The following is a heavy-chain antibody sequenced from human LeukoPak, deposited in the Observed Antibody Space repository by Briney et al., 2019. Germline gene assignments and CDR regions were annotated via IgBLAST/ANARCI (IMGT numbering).Heavy chain of an antibody. Sequence: ASVKVSCKASGYTLTCYYMQWARQARGQGLEWMGWINLNSGGTNDAQKFQGRVTMTRDTSISTAYMELSRLRSDDAAVYYCASIGWNDVRDAFDIWGQGTMVTVSS. D-gene: IGHD1-1*01. CDR1: GYTLTCYY. J-gene: IGHJ3*02. CDR2: INLNSGGT. CDR3: ASIGWNDVRDAFDI. V-gene: IGHV1-2*02.